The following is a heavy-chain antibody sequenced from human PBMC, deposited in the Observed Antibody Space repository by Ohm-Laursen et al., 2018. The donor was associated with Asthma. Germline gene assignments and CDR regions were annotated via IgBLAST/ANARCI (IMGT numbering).Heavy chain of an antibody. D-gene: IGHD4-23*01. J-gene: IGHJ4*02. CDR3: AGVGKGGNSGIDY. Sequence: ASVKVSCKASGYTFSSYDINWVRQATGQGLEWMGWMNPNSGTTGYAQKFQGRVTMTRNTSITTAYMELSSLRSDDTAVYYCAGVGKGGNSGIDYWGLGTQVTVTS. CDR1: GYTFSSYD. CDR2: MNPNSGTT. V-gene: IGHV1-8*01.